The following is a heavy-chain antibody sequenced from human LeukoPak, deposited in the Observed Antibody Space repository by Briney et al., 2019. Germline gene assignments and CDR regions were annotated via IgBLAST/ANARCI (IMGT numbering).Heavy chain of an antibody. Sequence: SETLSLTCAVYGGSFSGYYWSWIRQPPGKGLEWIGEINHSGSTNYNPSLKSRVTISVDTSKNQFSLKLSSVTAADTAVYYCARGPYCSGGSCYWFDPWGQGTLVTVSS. CDR1: GGSFSGYY. V-gene: IGHV4-34*01. CDR2: INHSGST. D-gene: IGHD2-15*01. CDR3: ARGPYCSGGSCYWFDP. J-gene: IGHJ5*02.